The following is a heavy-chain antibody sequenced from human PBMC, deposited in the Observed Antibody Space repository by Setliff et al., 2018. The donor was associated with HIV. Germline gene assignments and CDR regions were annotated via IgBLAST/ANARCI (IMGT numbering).Heavy chain of an antibody. Sequence: ASVKVSCKASGYTFTNYAMHWVRQAPGQRLEWMGWINPGNGNTKYSQEFQGRVTITRDTSASTAYMELSSLRSEDMAVYYCASCIAARHYYYYYYMDVWGKGTTVTVSS. V-gene: IGHV1-3*03. J-gene: IGHJ6*03. CDR1: GYTFTNYA. D-gene: IGHD6-6*01. CDR3: ASCIAARHYYYYYYMDV. CDR2: INPGNGNT.